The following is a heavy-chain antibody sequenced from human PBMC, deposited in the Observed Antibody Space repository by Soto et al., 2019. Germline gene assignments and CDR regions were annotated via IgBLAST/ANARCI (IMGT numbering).Heavy chain of an antibody. J-gene: IGHJ4*02. CDR1: GFTFDDYG. Sequence: PGGSLRLSCAASGFTFDDYGMSWVRQAPGKGLEWVSGINWNGGSTGYADSVKGRFTISRDNAKNSLYLQMNSLRAEDTALYHCARGSSSWYPIQGSNWGQGTLVTVSS. CDR3: ARGSSSWYPIQGSN. V-gene: IGHV3-20*01. D-gene: IGHD6-13*01. CDR2: INWNGGST.